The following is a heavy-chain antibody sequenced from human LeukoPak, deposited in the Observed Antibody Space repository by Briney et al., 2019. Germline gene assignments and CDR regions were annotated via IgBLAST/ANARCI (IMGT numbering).Heavy chain of an antibody. J-gene: IGHJ3*01. V-gene: IGHV1-69-2*01. CDR2: VDPEDGET. D-gene: IGHD3-10*01. CDR1: GYTFTDYY. CDR3: ATGGLLRVAFN. Sequence: ASVKVSCKVSGYTFTDYYMHWVQQAPGKGLEWMGLVDPEDGETIYAEKFQGRVTITADTSTDTAYMELSSLRSEDTAVYYCATGGLLRVAFNWGQGTMATVSS.